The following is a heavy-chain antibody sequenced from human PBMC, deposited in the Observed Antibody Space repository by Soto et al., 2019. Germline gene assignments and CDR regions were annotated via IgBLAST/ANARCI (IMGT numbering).Heavy chain of an antibody. CDR3: AKTYSSSWGEGMDV. D-gene: IGHD6-13*01. J-gene: IGHJ6*02. CDR1: GFTFSSYG. Sequence: PGGSLRLSCAASGFTFSSYGMHWVRQAPGKGLEWVAVISYDGCNKYYADSVKGRFTISRDNSKNTLYLQMNSLRAEDTAVYYCAKTYSSSWGEGMDVWGQGTTVTVSS. V-gene: IGHV3-30*18. CDR2: ISYDGCNK.